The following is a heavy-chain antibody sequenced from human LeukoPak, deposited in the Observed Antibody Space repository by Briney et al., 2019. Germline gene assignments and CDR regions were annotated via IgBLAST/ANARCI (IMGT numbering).Heavy chain of an antibody. J-gene: IGHJ3*02. V-gene: IGHV3-15*01. Sequence: GGSLRLSCEASGFSFTNTWMSWVRQAPGKGLEWVGRVKSKADGGTTDYAAPVQGRFTISRDDSKNTLSLQMNSLKTEDTAVYYCATEGGSGSYYGDDAFDMWGQGTMVTVSS. CDR3: ATEGGSGSYYGDDAFDM. D-gene: IGHD3-10*01. CDR1: GFSFTNTW. CDR2: VKSKADGGTT.